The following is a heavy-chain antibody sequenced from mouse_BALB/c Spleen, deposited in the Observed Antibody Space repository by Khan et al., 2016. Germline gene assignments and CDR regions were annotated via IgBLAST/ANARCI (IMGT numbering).Heavy chain of an antibody. CDR3: ARGGYYYAMDY. V-gene: IGHV1-7*01. J-gene: IGHJ4*01. D-gene: IGHD3-1*01. Sequence: QVQLQQSGAELAKPGASVKMSCKASGYTFTSYCMHWVKQRPGQGLEWIGYINPSTGYTEYNQKFKDKATLTADKSSSTAYMQLSSLTSEDSAVYYCARGGYYYAMDYRGQGTSVTVSS. CDR1: GYTFTSYC. CDR2: INPSTGYT.